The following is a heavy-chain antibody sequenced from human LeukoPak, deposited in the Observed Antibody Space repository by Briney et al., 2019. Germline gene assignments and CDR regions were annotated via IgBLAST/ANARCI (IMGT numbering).Heavy chain of an antibody. CDR2: IRTKANTYAT. D-gene: IGHD1-26*01. CDR3: VRVKVGTTNRFDY. V-gene: IGHV3-73*01. CDR1: GFTFSDSA. Sequence: GGSLRLSCAASGFTFSDSAMHWVRQSSGKGLEWVGRIRTKANTYATAYAASVKGRFTISRDDSNNMAYLQMSSLKTEDTAVYYCVRVKVGTTNRFDYWGQGTVVTVSS. J-gene: IGHJ4*02.